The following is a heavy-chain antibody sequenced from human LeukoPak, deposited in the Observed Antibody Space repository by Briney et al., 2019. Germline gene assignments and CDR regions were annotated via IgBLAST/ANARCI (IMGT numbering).Heavy chain of an antibody. CDR2: INHSGST. CDR1: GGSFSGYY. V-gene: IGHV4-34*01. D-gene: IGHD3-10*01. Sequence: SETLSLTCAVYGGSFSGYYWSWIRQPPGKGLEWIGEINHSGSTNYNPSLKSRVTISVDTSKNQFSLKLSSVTAADTAVYYCAKDPGYYGSGSPGGENWGQGTLVTVSS. J-gene: IGHJ4*02. CDR3: AKDPGYYGSGSPGGEN.